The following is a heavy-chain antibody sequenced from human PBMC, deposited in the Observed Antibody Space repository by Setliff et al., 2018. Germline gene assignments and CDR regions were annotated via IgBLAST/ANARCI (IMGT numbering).Heavy chain of an antibody. CDR2: IIPMFGTT. J-gene: IGHJ6*03. CDR1: GGTFSTYA. V-gene: IGHV1-69*13. D-gene: IGHD2-15*01. CDR3: ARVRDCSGGICHRGFHHYMDV. Sequence: VASVKVSCKASGGTFSTYAIDWVRQAPGQGLEWMGGIIPMFGTTNYARKFRGRVTITADESTITAYMELSSLRSEDTAVYYCARVRDCSGGICHRGFHHYMDVWGKGTTVTVSS.